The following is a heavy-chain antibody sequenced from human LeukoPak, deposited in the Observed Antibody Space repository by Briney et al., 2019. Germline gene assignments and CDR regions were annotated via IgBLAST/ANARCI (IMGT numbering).Heavy chain of an antibody. D-gene: IGHD6-19*01. Sequence: PSEALSLTCTVSGDSISSYYWNWMRQPAAKALQWIGRIYTSGSPNYRPSLKSRVTMSVDTSKNQFSLKLTSVTAADTAVYYCARDSGSRGWLIDYWGQGTLVTVSS. CDR1: GDSISSYY. J-gene: IGHJ4*02. CDR2: IYTSGSP. CDR3: ARDSGSRGWLIDY. V-gene: IGHV4-4*07.